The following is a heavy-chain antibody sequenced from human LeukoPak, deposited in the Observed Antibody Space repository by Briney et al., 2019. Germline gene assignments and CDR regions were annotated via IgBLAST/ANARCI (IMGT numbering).Heavy chain of an antibody. D-gene: IGHD5-18*01. V-gene: IGHV3-48*04. J-gene: IGHJ4*02. CDR3: ARGGYGSS. Sequence: GGSLRLSCAASGFTFSSYGLNWVRQAPGKGLEWVSYISSSGRTTYYADSVKGRFTISRDNAKNSLYLQMNSLRAEDTAVYYCARGGYGSSWGQGTLVTVSS. CDR2: ISSSGRTT. CDR1: GFTFSSYG.